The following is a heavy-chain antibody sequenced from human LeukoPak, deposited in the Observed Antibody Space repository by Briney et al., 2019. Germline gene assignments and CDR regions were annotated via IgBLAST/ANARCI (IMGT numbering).Heavy chain of an antibody. CDR3: ARGGPNSSGYTVDAFDI. D-gene: IGHD3-22*01. J-gene: IGHJ3*02. V-gene: IGHV4-59*01. CDR2: IHYTGST. Sequence: SETLSLTCTVSGVSFSSYYWSWIRRPPGKGLEWIGYIHYTGSTNYHPSLTSRVSMSVDTSENQFSLKLTSVTAADTAVYYCARGGPNSSGYTVDAFDIWGLGTMITVSS. CDR1: GVSFSSYY.